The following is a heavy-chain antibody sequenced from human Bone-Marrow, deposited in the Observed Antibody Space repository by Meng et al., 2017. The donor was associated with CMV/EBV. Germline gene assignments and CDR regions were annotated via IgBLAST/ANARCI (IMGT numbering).Heavy chain of an antibody. CDR1: GGSFSDYY. CDR3: SRSRYTTSPWFDR. J-gene: IGHJ5*02. V-gene: IGHV4-34*01. Sequence: SETLSLTFAVYGGSFSDYYWSWIRQSPGKGLEWIGQIDHGGSSKYNPSLKSRVTISVDTSKNQFSLRPNFVTAADTAVYYWSRSRYTTSPWFDRWGQGTLVTVSS. D-gene: IGHD3-16*02. CDR2: IDHGGSS.